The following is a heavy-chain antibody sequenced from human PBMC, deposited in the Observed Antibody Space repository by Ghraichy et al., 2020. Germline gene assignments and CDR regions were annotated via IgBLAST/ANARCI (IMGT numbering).Heavy chain of an antibody. Sequence: ASVKVSCKASGYRFTGYYIHWVRQAPGQGLEWMGRINPSSGDTDFGEKFQGMVTMTRDTSISTTYMELSSLISDDTAMFYCARGSGTSGDYFDYRGQGTLVSVSS. CDR1: GYRFTGYY. V-gene: IGHV1-2*06. D-gene: IGHD1-26*01. CDR3: ARGSGTSGDYFDY. CDR2: INPSSGDT. J-gene: IGHJ4*02.